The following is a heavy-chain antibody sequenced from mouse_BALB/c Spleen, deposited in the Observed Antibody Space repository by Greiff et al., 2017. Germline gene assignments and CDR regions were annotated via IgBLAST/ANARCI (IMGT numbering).Heavy chain of an antibody. D-gene: IGHD2-4*01. CDR3: ARQITTNAMDY. CDR2: ISSGGGYT. Sequence: EVQRVESGGVLVKPAGSLKLSCAASGFTFSSYGMSWVRQTPDKRLEWVATISSGGGYTYYPASVKGRFTISRDNAKNNLYLQMSSLKSEDTAMYYCARQITTNAMDYWGQGTSVTVSS. V-gene: IGHV5-6*01. CDR1: GFTFSSYG. J-gene: IGHJ4*01.